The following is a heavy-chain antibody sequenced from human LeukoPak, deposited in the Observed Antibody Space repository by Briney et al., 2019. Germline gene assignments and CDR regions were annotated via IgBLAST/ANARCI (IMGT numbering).Heavy chain of an antibody. D-gene: IGHD3-16*01. CDR1: GGSISSYY. Sequence: SETLSLTCTVSGGSISSYYWSWIRQPPGKGLEWIGYIYYSGSTNYNPSLKSRVTISVDTSKNQFSLKLSSVTAADTAEYYCARRALGYYFDYWGQGTLVTVSS. CDR2: IYYSGST. CDR3: ARRALGYYFDY. J-gene: IGHJ4*02. V-gene: IGHV4-59*08.